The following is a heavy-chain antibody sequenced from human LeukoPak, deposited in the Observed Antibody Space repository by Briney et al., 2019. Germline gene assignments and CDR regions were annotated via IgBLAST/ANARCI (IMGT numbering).Heavy chain of an antibody. CDR2: INPNSGGT. CDR1: GYTFTGYY. D-gene: IGHD3-22*01. V-gene: IGHV1-2*04. Sequence: GASVKVSCKASGYTFTGYYMHWVRQAPGQGLEWMGWINPNSGGTNYAQKGQGWVTMTRDTSISTAYMELSRLRSDDTGVYYCARAPGTYYYDSSGYYGGVYGMDVWGQGTTVTVSS. J-gene: IGHJ6*02. CDR3: ARAPGTYYYDSSGYYGGVYGMDV.